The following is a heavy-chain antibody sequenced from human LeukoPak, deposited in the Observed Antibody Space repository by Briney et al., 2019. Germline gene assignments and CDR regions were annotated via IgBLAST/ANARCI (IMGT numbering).Heavy chain of an antibody. CDR3: ARDARGIVGATFFFDI. CDR1: GFTFSSYW. Sequence: GGSLRLSCAASGFTFSSYWMSWVRQAPGKGLEWVANVKQDGSEKYYVDSVKGRFTISRDNAKNSLYLQMNSLRAEDTAVYYCARDARGIVGATFFFDIWGQGTMVTVSS. J-gene: IGHJ3*02. D-gene: IGHD1-26*01. V-gene: IGHV3-7*05. CDR2: VKQDGSEK.